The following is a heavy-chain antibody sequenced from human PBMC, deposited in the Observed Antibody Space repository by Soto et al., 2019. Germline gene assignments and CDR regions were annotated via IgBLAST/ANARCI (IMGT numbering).Heavy chain of an antibody. CDR3: ASSDDFWSGPQFFDY. V-gene: IGHV3-48*01. CDR2: ISSSSSTI. Sequence: GGSLRLSCAASGFTFSSYSMNWVRQAPGKGLEWVSYISSSSSTIYYADSVKGRFTISRDNAKNSLYLQMNSLRAEDTAVYYCASSDDFWSGPQFFDYWGQGTLVTVSS. J-gene: IGHJ4*02. CDR1: GFTFSSYS. D-gene: IGHD3-3*01.